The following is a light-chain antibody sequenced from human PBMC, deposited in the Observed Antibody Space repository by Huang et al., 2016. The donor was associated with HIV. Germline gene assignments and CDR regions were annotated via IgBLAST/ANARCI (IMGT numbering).Light chain of an antibody. CDR3: QQYNTYPWT. J-gene: IGKJ1*01. V-gene: IGKV1-5*03. Sequence: DIQMTQSPSTLSASVGDSVTITCRASQTVTWWLAWYQQKPGKAPKVLIYKASNLQSGVPSRFMGSGSGTEFTLTISSLQPDDFATYYCQQYNTYPWTFGQGTKVEIK. CDR1: QTVTWW. CDR2: KAS.